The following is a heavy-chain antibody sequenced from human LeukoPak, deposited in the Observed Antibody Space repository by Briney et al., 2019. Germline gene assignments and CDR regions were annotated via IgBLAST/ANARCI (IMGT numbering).Heavy chain of an antibody. CDR2: IYSGGSA. V-gene: IGHV3-66*01. CDR3: ARGMTTELPFDP. J-gene: IGHJ5*02. CDR1: GFTFSSYT. Sequence: GGSLRLSCVASGFTFSSYTMNWVRQAPGKGLEWVSVIYSGGSAYYADSVKGRFTISRDKSKNTLYLQMNSLGAEDTAVYYCARGMTTELPFDPWGQGTLVTVSS. D-gene: IGHD4-11*01.